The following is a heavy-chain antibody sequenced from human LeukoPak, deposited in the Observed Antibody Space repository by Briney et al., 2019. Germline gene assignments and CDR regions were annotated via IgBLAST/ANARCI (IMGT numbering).Heavy chain of an antibody. CDR3: ARDRGARGRGLA. CDR2: ISDTSDI. J-gene: IGHJ4*02. D-gene: IGHD3-10*01. Sequence: GGSLRLSCAASGFIFNSYSMNWVRQAPGKGLEWVASISDTSDISYVDPVKGRFTVSRDNAKNSVFLQMNSLRVDDTGVYFCARDRGARGRGLAWGQGTLVSVSS. V-gene: IGHV3-21*06. CDR1: GFIFNSYS.